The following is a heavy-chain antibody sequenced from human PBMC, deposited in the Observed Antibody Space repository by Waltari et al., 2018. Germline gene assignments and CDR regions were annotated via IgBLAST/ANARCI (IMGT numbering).Heavy chain of an antibody. Sequence: QVQVVQSGAEVKRPGSSVKVSCKASGGTSKSHAFSWVRQVSGQGLEWLGGITPLYGSTFYSPKFEGRVIMSADTLSGTIYMDLAGLTTEDTAVYYCARDLGGEAPLAFWGQGTLVSVS. CDR3: ARDLGGEAPLAF. V-gene: IGHV1-69*14. J-gene: IGHJ4*02. CDR1: GGTSKSHA. CDR2: ITPLYGST.